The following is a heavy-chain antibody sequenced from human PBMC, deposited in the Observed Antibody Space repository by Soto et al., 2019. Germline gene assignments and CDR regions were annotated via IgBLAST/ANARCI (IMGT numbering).Heavy chain of an antibody. D-gene: IGHD3-3*01. Sequence: LRLSCAASGFTFSSYAMSWVRQAPGKGLEWVSAISGSGGSTYYADSVKGRFTISRDNSKNTLYLQMNSLRAEDTAVYYCAKSRFLEWLLYYWGQGTLVTVSS. CDR2: ISGSGGST. CDR3: AKSRFLEWLLYY. V-gene: IGHV3-23*01. CDR1: GFTFSSYA. J-gene: IGHJ4*02.